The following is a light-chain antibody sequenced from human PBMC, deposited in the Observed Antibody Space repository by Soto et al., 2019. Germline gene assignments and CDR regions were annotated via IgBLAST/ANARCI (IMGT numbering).Light chain of an antibody. CDR1: QGISIY. V-gene: IGKV1-27*01. J-gene: IGKJ4*01. CDR2: DAS. CDR3: QKYNGAPLT. Sequence: DIQMTQSPSSLSASVGDRVTITCRASQGISIYLAWYQQKPGKVPKLLMYDASTLQSGVPSRFSGSGSGTDFTLTISGLQPEDVATYYCQKYNGAPLTFGGGTKVEIK.